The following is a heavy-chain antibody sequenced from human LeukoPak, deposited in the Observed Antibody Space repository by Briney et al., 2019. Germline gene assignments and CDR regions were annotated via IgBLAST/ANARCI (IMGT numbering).Heavy chain of an antibody. Sequence: GGSLRLSCVASGFILSNYRMNWVQAPGKGLEWVSYISSSGNSREYADSVKGRFTISRDNSKNTLYLQMNSLRAEDTAVYYCARGLSGWYKWFDPWGQGTLVTVSS. CDR2: ISSSGNSR. V-gene: IGHV3-48*01. J-gene: IGHJ5*02. CDR1: GFILSNYR. CDR3: ARGLSGWYKWFDP. D-gene: IGHD6-19*01.